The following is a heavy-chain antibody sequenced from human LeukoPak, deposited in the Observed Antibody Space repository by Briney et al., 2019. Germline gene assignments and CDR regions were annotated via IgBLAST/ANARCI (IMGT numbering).Heavy chain of an antibody. D-gene: IGHD4-23*01. V-gene: IGHV3-30*02. Sequence: GGSLRLSCATSAFSFNTYGMHWVRQAPGKGLEWVAFIRYDGSNKYYADSVKGRFTISRDNAKNSLYLQMNSLRAEDTAVYYCARDYGGSSPFDYWGQGTLVTVSS. CDR2: IRYDGSNK. J-gene: IGHJ4*02. CDR1: AFSFNTYG. CDR3: ARDYGGSSPFDY.